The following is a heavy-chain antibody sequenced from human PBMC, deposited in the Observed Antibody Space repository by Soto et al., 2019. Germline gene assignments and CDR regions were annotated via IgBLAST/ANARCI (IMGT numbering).Heavy chain of an antibody. V-gene: IGHV1-69*06. CDR2: IIPIFGTI. D-gene: IGHD3-22*01. J-gene: IGHJ4*02. Sequence: SAGKVSCKASGGKFSSDAINWGRQAPGQGVEWMGGIIPIFGTINYAQKVQGRVTINADKSTTTAYMELSSLRSEDTAIYYCSRDKSADSSGYLYYFDFWGQRTLVHVSS. CDR3: SRDKSADSSGYLYYFDF. CDR1: GGKFSSDA.